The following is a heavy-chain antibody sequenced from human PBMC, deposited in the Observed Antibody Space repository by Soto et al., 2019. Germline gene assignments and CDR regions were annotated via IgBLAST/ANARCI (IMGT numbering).Heavy chain of an antibody. CDR3: ARGDILTVYGCMDV. CDR1: GDSIRSGNHY. CDR2: IDYSGST. J-gene: IGHJ6*02. Sequence: SETLSLTCTVSGDSIRSGNHYWSWIPQGPGKGLEWIGYIDYSGSTYYSPSLKSRVTISVDTSKNQFSLKLNSVTAADTAVYYCARGDILTVYGCMDVWGQGTTVTVSS. V-gene: IGHV4-30-4*08. D-gene: IGHD3-9*01.